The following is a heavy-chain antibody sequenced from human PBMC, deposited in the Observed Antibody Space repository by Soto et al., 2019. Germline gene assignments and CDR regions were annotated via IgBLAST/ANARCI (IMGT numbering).Heavy chain of an antibody. J-gene: IGHJ4*02. D-gene: IGHD1-26*01. CDR1: GYSLSSGYF. Sequence: PSETLSLTCAVSGYSLSSGYFWGWIRQPPGKGLEWMGSIYHSGSTYYNSSLKSRLSISVDTSKNRFSLHLTSVTAADTAVYYCARGRYPGYDRYYFDSWGQGTLVTVSS. CDR2: IYHSGST. V-gene: IGHV4-38-2*01. CDR3: ARGRYPGYDRYYFDS.